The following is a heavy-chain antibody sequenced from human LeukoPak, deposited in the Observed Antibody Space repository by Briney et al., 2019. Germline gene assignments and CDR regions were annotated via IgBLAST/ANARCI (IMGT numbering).Heavy chain of an antibody. CDR1: GYTLTGYY. J-gene: IGHJ4*02. CDR2: INPNSGGT. CDR3: ARDDYSSGYYLDY. V-gene: IGHV1-2*06. Sequence: GASVKVSCKASGYTLTGYYMHWVRQAPGQGLEWMGRINPNSGGTNYAQKFQGRVTMTRDTSISTAYMELSRLRSDDTAVYYCARDDYSSGYYLDYWGQGTLVTVSS. D-gene: IGHD3-22*01.